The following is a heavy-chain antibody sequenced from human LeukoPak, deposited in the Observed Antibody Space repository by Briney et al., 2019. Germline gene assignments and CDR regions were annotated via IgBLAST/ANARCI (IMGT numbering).Heavy chain of an antibody. J-gene: IGHJ3*02. CDR1: GFTFDDYA. CDR2: ISWNSGSI. Sequence: GRSLRLSCAASGFTFDDYAMHWVRQAPGKGLEWVSGISWNSGSIGYADSVKGRFTISRDNAKNSLYLQMNSLRAEDTALYYCAKTRLLVGSSGAFDIWGQGTMVTVSS. CDR3: AKTRLLVGSSGAFDI. V-gene: IGHV3-9*01. D-gene: IGHD3-22*01.